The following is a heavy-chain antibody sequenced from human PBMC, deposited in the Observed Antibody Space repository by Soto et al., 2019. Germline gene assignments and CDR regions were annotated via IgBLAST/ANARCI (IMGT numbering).Heavy chain of an antibody. J-gene: IGHJ5*02. CDR2: INHSGST. CDR3: ARGWKGRFDP. Sequence: QVRLQQWGAGLLKPSETLSLTCAVYGGSFSGYYWSWIRQPPGKGLEWIGEINHSGSTNYNPSLKSRVTISVDTSKNQFSLKLSSVTAADTAVYYCARGWKGRFDPWGQGTLVTVSS. D-gene: IGHD1-1*01. V-gene: IGHV4-34*01. CDR1: GGSFSGYY.